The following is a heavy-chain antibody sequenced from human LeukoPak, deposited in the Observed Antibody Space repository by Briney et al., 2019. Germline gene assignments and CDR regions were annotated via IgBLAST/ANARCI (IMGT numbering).Heavy chain of an antibody. J-gene: IGHJ3*02. CDR2: IYPGDSDT. V-gene: IGHV5-51*01. D-gene: IGHD3-22*01. CDR1: GCSFTSYW. Sequence: GESLKISCKGSGCSFTSYWIGWVRQMPGKGLEWMGMIYPGDSDTRYSPSFQGQVTISADKSISTAYLQWSSLKASDTAMYFCARRPGPYDSSGPNAFDIWGPGTMVTVSS. CDR3: ARRPGPYDSSGPNAFDI.